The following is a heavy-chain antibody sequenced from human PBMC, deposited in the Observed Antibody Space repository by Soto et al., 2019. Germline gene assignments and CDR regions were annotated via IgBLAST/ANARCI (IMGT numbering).Heavy chain of an antibody. CDR3: ATDLGGSSDY. V-gene: IGHV1-24*01. D-gene: IGHD3-16*01. CDR2: FDPEDGET. CDR1: GYTLTELS. Sequence: XSVKVSCKVSGYTLTELSMHWVRQAPGKGLEWMGGFDPEDGETIYAQKFQGGVTMTEDTSTDTAYMELSSLRSEDTAVYYCATDLGGSSDYWGQGTLVTVSS. J-gene: IGHJ4*02.